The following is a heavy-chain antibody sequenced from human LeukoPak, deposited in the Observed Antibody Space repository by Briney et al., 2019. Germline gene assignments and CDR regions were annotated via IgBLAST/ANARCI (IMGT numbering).Heavy chain of an antibody. V-gene: IGHV3-53*01. J-gene: IGHJ4*02. Sequence: GGSLRLSCAVSGFTVSSNHMSWVRQAPGKGLEWVSVFYSGGDTHYADSVKGRFTISRDNSKNTLYLQMNSLRAEDTAVYYCARAGYCSGGSCPVGYFDYWGQGTLVTVSS. CDR3: ARAGYCSGGSCPVGYFDY. D-gene: IGHD2-15*01. CDR2: FYSGGDT. CDR1: GFTVSSNH.